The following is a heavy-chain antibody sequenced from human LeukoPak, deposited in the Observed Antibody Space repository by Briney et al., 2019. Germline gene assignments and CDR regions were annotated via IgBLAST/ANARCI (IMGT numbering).Heavy chain of an antibody. V-gene: IGHV3-74*01. CDR3: ARNAIARGAAAGIDY. J-gene: IGHJ4*02. CDR1: GFTFSNYW. D-gene: IGHD6-13*01. CDR2: INPDGSST. Sequence: GGSLRLSCAASGFTFSNYWMHWVRQAPGKGLVWVSRINPDGSSTDYADSVKGRFTISRDNSKNTLYLQMNSLRAEDTAVYYCARNAIARGAAAGIDYWGQGTLVTVSS.